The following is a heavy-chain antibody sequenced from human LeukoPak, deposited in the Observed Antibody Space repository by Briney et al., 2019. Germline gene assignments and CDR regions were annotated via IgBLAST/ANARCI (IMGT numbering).Heavy chain of an antibody. V-gene: IGHV3-74*01. CDR3: ACYYSHGFDV. J-gene: IGHJ3*01. Sequence: GVSLRLSCAASGFTFSSCWQHWVRRAPGKGLVWGSRITSDGSSTSYADSVKGRFTISRDNAKNTLDLQMDSMRGEDTAVYYCACYYSHGFDVWGKGTTVTVSS. CDR2: ITSDGSST. D-gene: IGHD1-26*01. CDR1: GFTFSSCW.